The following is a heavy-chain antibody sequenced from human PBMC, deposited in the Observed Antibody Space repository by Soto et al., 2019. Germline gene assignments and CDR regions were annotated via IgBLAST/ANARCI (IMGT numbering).Heavy chain of an antibody. CDR2: IYYSGST. CDR1: GGSISTGGYY. V-gene: IGHV4-31*03. Sequence: PSETLSLTCTVSGGSISTGGYYWSWIRQHPGKGLEWIGHIYYSGSTYYNPSLKSRVAISIDTSKNQFSLKLSSVTAADTAVYYCETGPSEYYYDNWGEGTMVTVSS. D-gene: IGHD3-10*01. CDR3: ETGPSEYYYDN. J-gene: IGHJ3*02.